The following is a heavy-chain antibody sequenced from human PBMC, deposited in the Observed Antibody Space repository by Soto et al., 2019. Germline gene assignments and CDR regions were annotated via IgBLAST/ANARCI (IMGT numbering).Heavy chain of an antibody. D-gene: IGHD3-10*01. CDR1: GVTFTSHA. J-gene: IGHJ5*02. CDR3: AKDPYFGSEAYPNWFDP. CDR2: ISGNGGSS. Sequence: GGSLRLSCAASGVTFTSHAMSWVRQAPGRGLEWVSSISGNGGSSYYADSVKGRFVISRDNSHNTLYLQMNSLRAEDTAVYYCAKDPYFGSEAYPNWFDPWGQGALVTVSS. V-gene: IGHV3-23*01.